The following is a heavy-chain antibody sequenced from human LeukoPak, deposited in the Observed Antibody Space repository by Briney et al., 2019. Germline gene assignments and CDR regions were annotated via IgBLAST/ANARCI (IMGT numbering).Heavy chain of an antibody. Sequence: SQTLSLTCAVSGGSISSGGYSWSWIRQPPGKGLEWIGYIYHSGSTYYNPSLKSRVTISVDRSKSQFSLKLSSVTAADTAVYYCARSSEGPPLLLPAFDPWGQGTLVTVSS. CDR3: ARSSEGPPLLLPAFDP. V-gene: IGHV4-30-2*01. CDR1: GGSISSGGYS. J-gene: IGHJ5*02. D-gene: IGHD3-22*01. CDR2: IYHSGST.